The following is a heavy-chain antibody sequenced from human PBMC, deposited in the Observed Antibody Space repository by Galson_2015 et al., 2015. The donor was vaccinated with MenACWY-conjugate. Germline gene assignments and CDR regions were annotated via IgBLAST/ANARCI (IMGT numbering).Heavy chain of an antibody. CDR2: LYYSGST. Sequence: ETLSLTCNVSGASIRDPNYYWGWIRQPPGKGLEWIGSLYYSGSTSDNPSLKGRVAISVDTSKNQCSLTLRSVTAADTAIYFCARGPGGHSFSYRDYFDQWGQGALVPVSS. D-gene: IGHD5-18*01. V-gene: IGHV4-39*07. CDR1: GASIRDPNYY. J-gene: IGHJ4*02. CDR3: ARGPGGHSFSYRDYFDQ.